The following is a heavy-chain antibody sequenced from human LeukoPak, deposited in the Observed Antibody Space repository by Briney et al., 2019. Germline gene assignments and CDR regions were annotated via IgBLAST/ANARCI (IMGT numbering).Heavy chain of an antibody. V-gene: IGHV4-34*01. CDR2: INHSGST. CDR1: GGSFSGYY. D-gene: IGHD6-13*01. J-gene: IGHJ4*02. Sequence: SETLSLTCAVYGGSFSGYYWSWIRQPPGKGLEWIGEINHSGSTNYNPSLKSRATISVDTSKNQFSLKLSSVTAADTAVYYCASSLVMRSFDYWGQGTLVTVSS. CDR3: ASSLVMRSFDY.